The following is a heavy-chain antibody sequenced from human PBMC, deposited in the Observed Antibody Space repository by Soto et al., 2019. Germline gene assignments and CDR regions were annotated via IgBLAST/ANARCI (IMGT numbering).Heavy chain of an antibody. D-gene: IGHD3-9*01. CDR2: MNPNSGNT. CDR3: ASADYDILTGYYWYYGMDV. Sequence: ASVKVSCKASGYTFTSYDINWVRQATGQGLEWMGWMNPNSGNTGYAQKFQGRVTMTRNTSISTAYMELSSLRSEDTAVYYCASADYDILTGYYWYYGMDVWRQGTTVTVSS. V-gene: IGHV1-8*01. CDR1: GYTFTSYD. J-gene: IGHJ6*02.